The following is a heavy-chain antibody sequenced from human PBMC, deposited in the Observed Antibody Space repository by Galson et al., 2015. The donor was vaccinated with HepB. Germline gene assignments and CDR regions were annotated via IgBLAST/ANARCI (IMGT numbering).Heavy chain of an antibody. Sequence: QSGAEVKKPGESLRISCKGSGYSFTSYWISWVRQMPGKGLEWMGRIDPSDSYTNYSPSFQGHVTISADKSISTAYLQWSSLKASDTAMYYCARHGGAYCGGDCLGRTEPLSYDAFDIWGQGTMVTVSS. CDR3: ARHGGAYCGGDCLGRTEPLSYDAFDI. CDR1: GYSFTSYW. J-gene: IGHJ3*02. D-gene: IGHD2-21*02. V-gene: IGHV5-10-1*01. CDR2: IDPSDSYT.